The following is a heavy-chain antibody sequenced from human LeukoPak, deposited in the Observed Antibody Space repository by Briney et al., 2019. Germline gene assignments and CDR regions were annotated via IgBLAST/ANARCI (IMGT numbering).Heavy chain of an antibody. CDR1: GGSISSGGYY. CDR3: ARHIIGAFDI. V-gene: IGHV4-31*03. Sequence: SQTLSLTCTVSGGSISSGGYYWSWIRQHPGKGLEWIGYIYYSGSTYYNPSLKSRVTISVDTSKNQFSLKLNSVTAADTAVYYCARHIIGAFDIWGQGTMVTVSS. CDR2: IYYSGST. D-gene: IGHD2-21*01. J-gene: IGHJ3*02.